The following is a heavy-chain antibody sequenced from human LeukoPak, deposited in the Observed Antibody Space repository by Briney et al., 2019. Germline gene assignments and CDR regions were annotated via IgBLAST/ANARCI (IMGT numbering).Heavy chain of an antibody. J-gene: IGHJ4*02. Sequence: GGSLRLSCAASGFTFSSYGMHWVRQAPGKGLVWVSRINSDGSSTSYADSVKGRFTISRDNSKSTLYLQMNSLRAEDTAVYYCARGGGDFWSSEFDYWGQGTLVTVSS. CDR1: GFTFSSYG. CDR3: ARGGGDFWSSEFDY. D-gene: IGHD3-3*01. V-gene: IGHV3-74*01. CDR2: INSDGSST.